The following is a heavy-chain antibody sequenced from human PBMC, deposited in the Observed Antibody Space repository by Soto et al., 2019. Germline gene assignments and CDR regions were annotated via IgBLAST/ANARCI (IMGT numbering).Heavy chain of an antibody. J-gene: IGHJ4*02. Sequence: SETLSLTCAVSGGSISSGGYSWSWIRQPPGKGLEWIGYVYHSGSTYYNPSLKSRVTISVDRSKNQFSLKLSSVTAADTAVYYCASGLVAGGYWGQGTLVTVSS. V-gene: IGHV4-30-2*01. CDR3: ASGLVAGGY. D-gene: IGHD2-15*01. CDR2: VYHSGST. CDR1: GGSISSGGYS.